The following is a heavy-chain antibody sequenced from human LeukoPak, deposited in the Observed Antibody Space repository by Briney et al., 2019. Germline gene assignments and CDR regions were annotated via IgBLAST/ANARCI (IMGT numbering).Heavy chain of an antibody. V-gene: IGHV1-8*03. J-gene: IGHJ5*02. CDR1: GYTFTSYG. CDR2: MNPNSGNT. D-gene: IGHD5-12*01. Sequence: ASVKVSCKASGYTFTSYGISWVRRATGQGLEWMGWMNPNSGNTGYAQKFQGRVTITRNTSISTAYMELSSLRSEDTAVYYCARKYSGYVDNWFDPWGQGTLVTVSS. CDR3: ARKYSGYVDNWFDP.